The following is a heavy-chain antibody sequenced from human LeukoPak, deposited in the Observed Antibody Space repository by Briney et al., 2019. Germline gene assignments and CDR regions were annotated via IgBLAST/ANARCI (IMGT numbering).Heavy chain of an antibody. V-gene: IGHV4-34*01. D-gene: IGHD3-3*01. Sequence: SETLSLTCAVYGASFSGYYWSWLRHPPGKGLEWIGEIPHSGSTNYDQSLKSRVTISVDTSKNQFSLKLSSVTAADTAVYYCARNLESYYYYGMDGWGKGITVT. J-gene: IGHJ6*04. CDR3: ARNLESYYYYGMDG. CDR2: IPHSGST. CDR1: GASFSGYY.